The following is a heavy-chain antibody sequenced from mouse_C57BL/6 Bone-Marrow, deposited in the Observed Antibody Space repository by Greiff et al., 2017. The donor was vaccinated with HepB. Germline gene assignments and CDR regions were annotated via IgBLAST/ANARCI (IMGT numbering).Heavy chain of an antibody. CDR2: IYPRDGST. CDR1: GYTFTSYD. V-gene: IGHV1-85*01. J-gene: IGHJ2*01. Sequence: QVQLQQSGPELVKPGASVKLSCKASGYTFTSYDINWVKQRPGQGLEWIVWIYPRDGSTKYNEKFKGKATLTVDTSSSTAYMELHSLTSEDSAVYFCARSFFDYWGQGTTLTVSS. CDR3: ARSFFDY.